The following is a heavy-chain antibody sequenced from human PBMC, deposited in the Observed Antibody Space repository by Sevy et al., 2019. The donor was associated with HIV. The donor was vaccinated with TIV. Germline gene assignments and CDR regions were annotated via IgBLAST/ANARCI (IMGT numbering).Heavy chain of an antibody. CDR2: INPNSGGT. J-gene: IGHJ4*02. D-gene: IGHD5-12*01. CDR3: ARLATIAKFAFDY. Sequence: ASVKVSCKASGYTFTGYYMHWVRQAPGQGLEWMGWINPNSGGTNYAQKFQGRVTMTRDTSISTAYMELSRLSSDDTAVYYCARLATIAKFAFDYWGQGTLVTVSS. V-gene: IGHV1-2*02. CDR1: GYTFTGYY.